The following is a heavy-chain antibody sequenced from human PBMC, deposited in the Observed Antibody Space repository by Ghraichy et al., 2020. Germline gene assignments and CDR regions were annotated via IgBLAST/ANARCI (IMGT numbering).Heavy chain of an antibody. CDR1: GGSFSGYY. CDR3: ARSGQQQQLVRYFQH. D-gene: IGHD6-13*01. CDR2: INHSGST. Sequence: ESLNISCAVYGGSFSGYYWSWIRQPPGKGLEWIGEINHSGSTNYNPSLKSRVTISVDTSKNQFSLKLSSVTAADTAVYYCARSGQQQQLVRYFQHWGQGTLVTVSS. V-gene: IGHV4-34*01. J-gene: IGHJ1*01.